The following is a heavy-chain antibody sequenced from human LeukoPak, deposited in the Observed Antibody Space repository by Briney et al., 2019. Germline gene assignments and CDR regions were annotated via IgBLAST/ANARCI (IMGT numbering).Heavy chain of an antibody. CDR2: ISGGGGST. D-gene: IGHD1-26*01. V-gene: IGHV3-23*01. CDR3: AKTTFWRELPPDDAFDI. J-gene: IGHJ3*02. Sequence: GGSLRLSCAASGFTFSSYAMSWVRQAPGKGLEWVSVISGGGGSTSYAVSVKARFTISRDNSKNTLYLEMNSLRAEDTAVYYCAKTTFWRELPPDDAFDIWGQGTMVTVSS. CDR1: GFTFSSYA.